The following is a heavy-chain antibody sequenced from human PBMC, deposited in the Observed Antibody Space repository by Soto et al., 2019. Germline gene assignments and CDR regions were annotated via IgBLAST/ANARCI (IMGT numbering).Heavy chain of an antibody. Sequence: EVQLVESEGGLVQRGGSLRLSCEASGFTFNYYWMHWVRQAPGQGLVWVSHIHSDGSTTTYADSVKGRFTISRDNAKNTLYLQMSSLRAEDTAVYYCVRGDKGGFDLWGQGTTVTVSS. D-gene: IGHD2-21*02. CDR2: IHSDGSTT. CDR3: VRGDKGGFDL. V-gene: IGHV3-74*01. J-gene: IGHJ3*01. CDR1: GFTFNYYW.